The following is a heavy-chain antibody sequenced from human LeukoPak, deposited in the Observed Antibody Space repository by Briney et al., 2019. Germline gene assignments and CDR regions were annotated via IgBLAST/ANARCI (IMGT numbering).Heavy chain of an antibody. CDR2: IKQDGSQI. V-gene: IGHV3-7*01. CDR1: GFTFSDYY. CDR3: ARMYCSSTSCYTDAFDM. Sequence: GGSLRLSCAASGFTFSDYYMSWIRQAPGEGLEWVANIKQDGSQIYYVDSVKGRFTISRDNAKNSLYLQMNSLTAEDTAVYYCARMYCSSTSCYTDAFDMWGQGTMVTVSS. D-gene: IGHD2-2*02. J-gene: IGHJ3*02.